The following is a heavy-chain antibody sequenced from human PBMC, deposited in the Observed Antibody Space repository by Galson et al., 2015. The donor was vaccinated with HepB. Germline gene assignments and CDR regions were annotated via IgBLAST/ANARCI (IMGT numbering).Heavy chain of an antibody. CDR3: ARVFSRGPGADAFDI. V-gene: IGHV1-3*01. CDR1: TFTSYA. Sequence: TFTSYAMHWVRQAPGQRLEWMGWINVGNGNTKYSQKFQGRVTITRDTSASTAYMELSSLRSEDTAVYYCARVFSRGPGADAFDIWGQGTMVTVSS. J-gene: IGHJ3*02. CDR2: INVGNGNT. D-gene: IGHD3-10*01.